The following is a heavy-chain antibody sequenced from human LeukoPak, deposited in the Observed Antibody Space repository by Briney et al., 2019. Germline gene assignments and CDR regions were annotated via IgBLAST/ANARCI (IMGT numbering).Heavy chain of an antibody. Sequence: GGSLRLSCAASGFTSSSYAMNWVRQAPGKGLEWVSAISGSGYSTYYADSVKGRFTISRDNSMNTLYLQMNSLRAEDTAVYYCVKDLRGALTTYWGQGTLVTVSS. CDR3: VKDLRGALTTY. D-gene: IGHD4/OR15-4a*01. CDR2: ISGSGYST. J-gene: IGHJ4*02. CDR1: GFTSSSYA. V-gene: IGHV3-23*01.